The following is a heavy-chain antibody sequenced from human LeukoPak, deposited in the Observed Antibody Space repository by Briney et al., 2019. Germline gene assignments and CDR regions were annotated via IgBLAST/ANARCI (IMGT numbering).Heavy chain of an antibody. CDR2: IYPGDSDT. J-gene: IGHJ6*02. CDR3: ARRDVRSSGLVDV. CDR1: GYSFTSYW. D-gene: IGHD3-22*01. V-gene: IGHV5-51*01. Sequence: GESLKISCQGSGYSFTSYWIGWVRQMPGKGLEWMGIIYPGDSDTGYSPSFQGQVTISADKSISTAYLQWSSLKASDTAMYYCARRDVRSSGLVDVWGQGTTVTVSS.